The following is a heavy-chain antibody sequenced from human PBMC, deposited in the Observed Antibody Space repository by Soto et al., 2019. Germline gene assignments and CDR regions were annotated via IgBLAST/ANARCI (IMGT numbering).Heavy chain of an antibody. Sequence: SETLSLTCTVSGGSISSYYWSWIRQPPGKGLEWIGYIYYSGSTNYNPSLKSRVTISVDTSKNQFSLKLSSVTAADTAVYYCARDRFDAFDIWGQGTMVTVSS. J-gene: IGHJ3*02. CDR2: IYYSGST. CDR3: ARDRFDAFDI. CDR1: GGSISSYY. V-gene: IGHV4-59*01.